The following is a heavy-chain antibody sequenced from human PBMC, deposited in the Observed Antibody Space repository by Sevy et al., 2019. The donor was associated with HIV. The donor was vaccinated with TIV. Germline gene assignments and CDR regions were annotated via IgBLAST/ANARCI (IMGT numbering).Heavy chain of an antibody. Sequence: VSVKVSCKVSGYTLTELSMHWVRQAPGKGLEWMGGFDPEDGETIYAQKFQGRVTMTEDTSTDTAYMELSSLRSEDTAVYYCATVAREGDGYYYYYGMDVWGQGTTVTVSS. CDR1: GYTLTELS. CDR3: ATVAREGDGYYYYYGMDV. V-gene: IGHV1-24*01. J-gene: IGHJ6*02. D-gene: IGHD3-16*01. CDR2: FDPEDGET.